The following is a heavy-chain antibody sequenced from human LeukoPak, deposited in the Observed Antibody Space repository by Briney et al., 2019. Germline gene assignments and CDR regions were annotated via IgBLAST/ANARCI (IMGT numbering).Heavy chain of an antibody. CDR1: GYSFTDYW. D-gene: IGHD6-13*01. J-gene: IGHJ4*02. V-gene: IGHV5-51*01. CDR2: IYPGDSDT. Sequence: GESLKISCKGSGYSFTDYWIGWVRQMPGKGLEWMGIIYPGDSDTRYSPSFQGQVTISADKSISTAYLQWSSLKASDTAMYYCARSSLPGIAAAVPHDYWGQGTLVTVSS. CDR3: ARSSLPGIAAAVPHDY.